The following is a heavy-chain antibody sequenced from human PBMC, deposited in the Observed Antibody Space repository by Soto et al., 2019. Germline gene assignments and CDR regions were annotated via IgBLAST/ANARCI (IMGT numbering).Heavy chain of an antibody. CDR1: GFTFSGFY. Sequence: ASVKVSCKPSGFTFSGFYLHWGRQATGQGLEWMGWIKPNTDDTGYAQKFQGRVTLTWDTSSSAGYMDLSRLRSDDTAVYYCARSPYSLEGDGQHYYYGMDLWGLGTTVTVSS. J-gene: IGHJ6*02. V-gene: IGHV1-2*02. D-gene: IGHD2-15*01. CDR2: IKPNTDDT. CDR3: ARSPYSLEGDGQHYYYGMDL.